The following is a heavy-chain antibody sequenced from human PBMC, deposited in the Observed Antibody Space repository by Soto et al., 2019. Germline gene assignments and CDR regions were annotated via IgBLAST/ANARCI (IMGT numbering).Heavy chain of an antibody. CDR3: ARGNSWNSDRVYSHY. Sequence: SETLSLTCTVSGGSISSYYWSWIRQPPGKGLEWIGYIYYSGSTNYNPSLKSRVTISVDTSKNQFSLKLSSVTAADPAVYYCARGNSWNSDRVYSHYWGQGTLVTVPQ. D-gene: IGHD1-1*01. CDR1: GGSISSYY. J-gene: IGHJ4*02. V-gene: IGHV4-59*01. CDR2: IYYSGST.